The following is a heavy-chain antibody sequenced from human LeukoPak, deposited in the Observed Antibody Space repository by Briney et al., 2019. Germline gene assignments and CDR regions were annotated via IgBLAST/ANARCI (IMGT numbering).Heavy chain of an antibody. Sequence: SETLSLTCTVSGGSISRSGYYWGWIRQPPGKGLEWMGSVDSGGNTYYIPSLRSRLTISLDTSKSQFSLKLNSVTAADTAMYYCARDGGNFDIDYWGQGTLVTVSP. D-gene: IGHD4-23*01. CDR2: VDSGGNT. CDR3: ARDGGNFDIDY. V-gene: IGHV4-39*07. CDR1: GGSISRSGYY. J-gene: IGHJ4*02.